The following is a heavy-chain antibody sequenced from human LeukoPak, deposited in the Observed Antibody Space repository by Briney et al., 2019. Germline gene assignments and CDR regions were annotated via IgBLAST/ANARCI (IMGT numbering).Heavy chain of an antibody. Sequence: QPGGSLRLSCAASGFTFSSSDMSWFRQAPGSGLEWVSSIRHSDSNTYYADSVMGRFTISRDNSKNTLYLQMNSLSAEDTAVYYCAKRGNPTVGHHYLDVWGKGTTVSVSS. V-gene: IGHV3-23*05. CDR3: AKRGNPTVGHHYLDV. D-gene: IGHD1-1*01. J-gene: IGHJ6*03. CDR2: IRHSDSNT. CDR1: GFTFSSSD.